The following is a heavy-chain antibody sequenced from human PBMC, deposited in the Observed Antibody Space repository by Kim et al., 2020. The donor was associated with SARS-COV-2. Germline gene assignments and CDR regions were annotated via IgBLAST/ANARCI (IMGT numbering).Heavy chain of an antibody. D-gene: IGHD3-22*01. V-gene: IGHV4-4*07. J-gene: IGHJ6*02. CDR1: GGSISSYY. Sequence: SETLSLTCTVSGGSISSYYWSWIRQPAGKGLEWIGRIYTSGSTNYNPSLKSRVTMSVDTSKNQFSLKLSSVTAADTAVYYCARAFSYYYDSSGYYYYYYGMAVWGQGTRVTVSS. CDR3: ARAFSYYYDSSGYYYYYYGMAV. CDR2: IYTSGST.